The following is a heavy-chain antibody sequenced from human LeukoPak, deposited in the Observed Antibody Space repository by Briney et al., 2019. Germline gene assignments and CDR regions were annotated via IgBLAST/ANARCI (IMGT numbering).Heavy chain of an antibody. V-gene: IGHV3-53*01. CDR1: GFTVSINY. Sequence: GGTLRLSCAASGFTVSINYMSWVRQAPGEGLEWVSVIYTTAKTFYADSVKGRFSISRDNSKNTVYFQMNSLRAEDTAVYYCAKVSPTGRAFDCWGQGTLVTVSS. J-gene: IGHJ4*02. CDR2: IYTTAKT. D-gene: IGHD1-1*01. CDR3: AKVSPTGRAFDC.